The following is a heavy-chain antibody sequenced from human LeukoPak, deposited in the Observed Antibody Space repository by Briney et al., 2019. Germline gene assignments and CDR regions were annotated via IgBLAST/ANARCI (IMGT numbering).Heavy chain of an antibody. CDR3: ARSPVAGTGEDY. D-gene: IGHD2-15*01. CDR1: GGSISSGGYY. V-gene: IGHV4-31*03. J-gene: IGHJ4*02. Sequence: PSQTLSLTCTVSGGSISSGGYYWSWIRQHPGKGLEWIGYIYYSGSTYYNPSLKSRVTISVDTSKNQFSLKLSSVTAADTAVYYCARSPVAGTGEDYWGQGTLVTVSS. CDR2: IYYSGST.